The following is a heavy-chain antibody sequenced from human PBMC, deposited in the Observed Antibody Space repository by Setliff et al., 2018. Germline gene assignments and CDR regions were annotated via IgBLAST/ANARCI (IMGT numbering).Heavy chain of an antibody. J-gene: IGHJ4*02. CDR2: SSHSGST. Sequence: SETLSLTCSVYGESFSNNYWSWIRHPPGKGLEWIGESSHSGSTSYSPSLKSRLTMSVDTSKNQFSLQLTSVTAADTAVYFCARDPGFHSGTWCLGDWGQGTQVTVSS. CDR1: GESFSNNY. V-gene: IGHV4-34*01. D-gene: IGHD2-8*01. CDR3: ARDPGFHSGTWCLGD.